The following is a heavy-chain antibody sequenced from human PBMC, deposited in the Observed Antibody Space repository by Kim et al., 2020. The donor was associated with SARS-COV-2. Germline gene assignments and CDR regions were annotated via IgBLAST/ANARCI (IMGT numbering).Heavy chain of an antibody. CDR1: GGSFSGYY. Sequence: SETLSLTCAVYGGSFSGYYWSWIRQPPGKGLEWIGEINHSGSTNYNPSLKSRVTISVDTSKNQFSLKLSSVTAADTAVYYCARAHFWSGSRQKYNWFDPWGQGTLVTVSS. CDR3: ARAHFWSGSRQKYNWFDP. D-gene: IGHD3-3*02. CDR2: INHSGST. V-gene: IGHV4-34*01. J-gene: IGHJ5*02.